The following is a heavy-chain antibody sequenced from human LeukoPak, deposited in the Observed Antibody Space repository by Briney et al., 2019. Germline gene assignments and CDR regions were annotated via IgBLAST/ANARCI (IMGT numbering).Heavy chain of an antibody. CDR3: AILCSSYVDY. Sequence: ASVKVSCKASGYTFTGYYMHWVPQAPRPGLEWMGRINPNSGGTNYAQKFQGRVTMTRDTSISTAYMELSRLRSDDTAVYYGAILCSSYVDYWGQGTLVTVSS. J-gene: IGHJ4*02. CDR1: GYTFTGYY. V-gene: IGHV1-2*06. CDR2: INPNSGGT. D-gene: IGHD6-6*01.